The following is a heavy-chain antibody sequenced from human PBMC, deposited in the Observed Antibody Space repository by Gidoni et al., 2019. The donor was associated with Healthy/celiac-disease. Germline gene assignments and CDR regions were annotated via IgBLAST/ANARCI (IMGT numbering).Heavy chain of an antibody. J-gene: IGHJ4*02. CDR2: IWYDGSNK. Sequence: QVQLVESGGGVVQPGRSLRLSCAASGFTLGSYGMHWVRQAPGKGLEWVAVIWYDGSNKYYADSVKGRFTISRDNSKNTLYLQMNSLRAEDTAVYYCARAVRFLEWPTEYYFDYWGQGTLVTVSS. CDR1: GFTLGSYG. CDR3: ARAVRFLEWPTEYYFDY. V-gene: IGHV3-33*01. D-gene: IGHD3-3*01.